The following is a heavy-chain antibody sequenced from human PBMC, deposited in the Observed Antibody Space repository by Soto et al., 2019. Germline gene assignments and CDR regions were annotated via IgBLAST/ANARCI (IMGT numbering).Heavy chain of an antibody. J-gene: IGHJ4*02. V-gene: IGHV1-69*02. Sequence: QVRLVQSGNEVKKPASSVQVSCKASGGSFSRPTFSWVRQAPGQVLEWMGRIIPMLDTRYAQKFQGRLTITADKFTGTVFMDLSSLRYEDTAVYYCVTGPDSGYDLHFDSWSQGTLVTVSS. D-gene: IGHD5-12*01. CDR3: VTGPDSGYDLHFDS. CDR1: GGSFSRPT. CDR2: IIPMLDT.